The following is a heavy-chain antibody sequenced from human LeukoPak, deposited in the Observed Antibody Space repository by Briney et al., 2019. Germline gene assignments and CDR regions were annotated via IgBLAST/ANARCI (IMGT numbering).Heavy chain of an antibody. CDR2: IYYSGST. D-gene: IGHD3-22*01. J-gene: IGHJ5*02. V-gene: IGHV4-31*03. CDR3: ARNYYDSSGYFWFDP. Sequence: SETLSLTCTVSGGSISSGGYYWSWIRQHPGKGLEWIGYIYYSGSTYYNPSLKSRVTISVDTSKNQFSLKLSSVTAADTAVYYCARNYYDSSGYFWFDPWGQGTLVTVSS. CDR1: GGSISSGGYY.